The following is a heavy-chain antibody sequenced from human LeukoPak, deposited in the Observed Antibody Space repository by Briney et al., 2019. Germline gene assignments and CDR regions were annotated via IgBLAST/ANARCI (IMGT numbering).Heavy chain of an antibody. V-gene: IGHV1-2*02. Sequence: ASVKVSCKASGYTFTGYYMHWVRQAPGQGLEWMGWINPNSGGTNYAQKFQGRVTMTRDTSISTAYMELSRLRSDDTAVYYCARAEHYYYYMDVWGKGTTVTVSS. CDR1: GYTFTGYY. J-gene: IGHJ6*03. CDR3: ARAEHYYYYMDV. CDR2: INPNSGGT.